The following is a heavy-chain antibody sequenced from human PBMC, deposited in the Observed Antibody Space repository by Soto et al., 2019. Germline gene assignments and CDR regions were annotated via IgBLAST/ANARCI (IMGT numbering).Heavy chain of an antibody. D-gene: IGHD3-22*01. CDR2: INPNSGGT. Sequence: ASVKVSCKASGYTFTGYYMHWVRQAPGQGLEWMGWINPNSGGTNYAQKFQGWVTMTRDTSISTAYMELSRLRSDDTAVYYCARASKLDYYDSSGYLPPGLNFDYWGQGTVVTVSS. CDR1: GYTFTGYY. V-gene: IGHV1-2*04. J-gene: IGHJ4*02. CDR3: ARASKLDYYDSSGYLPPGLNFDY.